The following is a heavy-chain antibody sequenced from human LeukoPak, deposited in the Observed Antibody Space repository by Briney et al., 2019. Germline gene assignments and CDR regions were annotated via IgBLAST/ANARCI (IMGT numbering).Heavy chain of an antibody. Sequence: GGSLRLSCAASGFTFSSYSMNWVRQAPGKGLEWVSSISSSSSYIYYAGSVKGRFTISRDNAKNSLYLQMNSLRAEDTAVYYCARNSFWGQGTLVTVSS. CDR1: GFTFSSYS. J-gene: IGHJ4*02. CDR2: ISSSSSYI. CDR3: ARNSF. V-gene: IGHV3-21*01. D-gene: IGHD2/OR15-2a*01.